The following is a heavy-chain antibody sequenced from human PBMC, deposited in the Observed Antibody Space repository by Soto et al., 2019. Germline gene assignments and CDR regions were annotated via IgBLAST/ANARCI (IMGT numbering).Heavy chain of an antibody. CDR3: ARKLAPRWEQWPRNYYGMDV. CDR2: TYYRSKWYN. V-gene: IGHV6-1*01. J-gene: IGHJ6*02. Sequence: PSQTLSLTCAISGDSVSSNSAAWNWIRQSPSRGLEWLGRTYYRSKWYNDYAVSVKSRITINPDTSKNQFSLQLNSVTPEDTAVYYCARKLAPRWEQWPRNYYGMDVWGQGTTVTVSS. CDR1: GDSVSSNSAA. D-gene: IGHD6-19*01.